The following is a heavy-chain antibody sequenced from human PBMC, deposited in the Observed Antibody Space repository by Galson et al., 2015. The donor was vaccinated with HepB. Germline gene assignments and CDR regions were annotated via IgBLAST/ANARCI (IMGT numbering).Heavy chain of an antibody. D-gene: IGHD6-13*01. J-gene: IGHJ6*02. CDR2: IYSGVST. CDR3: ASLGYSSSWYRYGMDV. Sequence: LRLSCAASGFTVSSNYMSWVRQAPGKGLEWVSVIYSGVSTYYADSVKGRFTISRDNSKNTLYLQMNSLRAEDTAVYYCASLGYSSSWYRYGMDVWGQGTTVTVSS. V-gene: IGHV3-66*02. CDR1: GFTVSSNY.